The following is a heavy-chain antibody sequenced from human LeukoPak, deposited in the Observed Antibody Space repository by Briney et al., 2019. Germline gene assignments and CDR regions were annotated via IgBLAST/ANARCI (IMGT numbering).Heavy chain of an antibody. D-gene: IGHD6-19*01. V-gene: IGHV3-66*01. Sequence: HPGGSLRLSCSASGFTVRSNYMSWVRQAPGKGLEWVSDIYSGGSTYYADAVKGRFTISRENSKNTLSRQMNSLRAEDTAVYFCARDYGTAGGWFSYFDYWGQGTLVTVYS. CDR2: IYSGGST. J-gene: IGHJ4*02. CDR3: ARDYGTAGGWFSYFDY. CDR1: GFTVRSNY.